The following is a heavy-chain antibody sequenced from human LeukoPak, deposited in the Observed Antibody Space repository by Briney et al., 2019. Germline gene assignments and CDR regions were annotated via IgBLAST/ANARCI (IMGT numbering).Heavy chain of an antibody. CDR2: IYYSGDT. D-gene: IGHD6-19*01. Sequence: SETLSLTCTVSGVSISSSSCYWGWIRQPPGKGLEWIGSIYYSGDTYYNPSLKSRRVTISVDTSKNQFSLRLSSVTAADTAVYYCARHQWHYYYYMGVWGKGSTVTVSS. V-gene: IGHV4-39*01. CDR1: GVSISSSSCY. CDR3: ARHQWHYYYYMGV. J-gene: IGHJ6*03.